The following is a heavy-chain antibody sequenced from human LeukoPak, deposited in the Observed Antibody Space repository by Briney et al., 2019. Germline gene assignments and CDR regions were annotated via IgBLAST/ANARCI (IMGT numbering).Heavy chain of an antibody. J-gene: IGHJ4*02. CDR3: AGRKRGRFGLFDY. CDR1: GGSFSGYY. Sequence: PSETLSLTCAVYGGSFSGYYWSWIRQPPGKGLEWIGEINHSGSTNYNPSLKSRVTISVDTSKNQFSLKLSSVTAADTAVYYCAGRKRGRFGLFDYWGQGTLVTVSS. CDR2: INHSGST. V-gene: IGHV4-34*01. D-gene: IGHD3-10*01.